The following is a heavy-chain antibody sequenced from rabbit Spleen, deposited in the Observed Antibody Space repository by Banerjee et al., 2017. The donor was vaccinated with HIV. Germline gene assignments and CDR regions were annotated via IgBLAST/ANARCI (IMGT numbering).Heavy chain of an antibody. D-gene: IGHD6-1*01. CDR1: GFTISSSYY. CDR3: ARGDTYDDDGWDYAFKL. CDR2: IYVGKGST. J-gene: IGHJ4*01. V-gene: IGHV1S45*01. Sequence: QQQLVESGGGLVQTEGSLALTCKASGFTISSSYYMCWVRQAPGKGLEWIGCIYVGKGSTYYAIWAKGRFTISKTSSTTLTLQMTSLTAAATAAYFCARGDTYDDDGWDYAFKLWGQGTLVTVS.